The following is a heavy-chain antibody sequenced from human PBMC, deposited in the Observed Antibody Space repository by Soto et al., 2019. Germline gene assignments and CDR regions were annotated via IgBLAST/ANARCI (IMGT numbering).Heavy chain of an antibody. CDR3: ARGYYYDSSGYSWFDY. CDR2: IYYSGST. J-gene: IGHJ4*02. CDR1: GGSISSGGYY. V-gene: IGHV4-31*03. Sequence: PSETLSLTCTVSGGSISSGGYYWSWIRQHPGKGLEWIGYIYYSGSTYYNPSLKSRVTISVDTSKNQFSLKLSSVTAADTAVYYCARGYYYDSSGYSWFDYWGQGTLVTVSS. D-gene: IGHD3-22*01.